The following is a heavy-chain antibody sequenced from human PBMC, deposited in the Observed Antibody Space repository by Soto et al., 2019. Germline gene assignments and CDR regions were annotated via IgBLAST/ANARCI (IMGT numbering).Heavy chain of an antibody. CDR3: ASSSLWTYYYYGMDV. V-gene: IGHV5-10-1*01. CDR1: GYSFTSYW. CDR2: IDPSDSYT. D-gene: IGHD3-3*01. Sequence: PGESLKISCKGSGYSFTSYWISWVRQMPGKGLEWMGRIDPSDSYTNYSPSFQGHVTISADKSISTAYLQWSSLKASDTAMYYCASSSLWTYYYYGMDVWGQGTTVTVSS. J-gene: IGHJ6*02.